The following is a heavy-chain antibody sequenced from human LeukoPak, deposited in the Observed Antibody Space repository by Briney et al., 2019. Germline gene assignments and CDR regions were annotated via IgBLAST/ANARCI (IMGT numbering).Heavy chain of an antibody. CDR1: GFTFSSSW. CDR2: IKQDGSEK. D-gene: IGHD5-18*01. Sequence: LTGGSLRVSCAASGFTFSSSWMSWVRQAPGKGLGGVANIKQDGSEKYYVDSVKGRFTISRDNAKNSLYLQLNSLRAEDTAVYYCARDRWGYSYGGDWGQGTLVTVSS. CDR3: ARDRWGYSYGGD. V-gene: IGHV3-7*01. J-gene: IGHJ4*02.